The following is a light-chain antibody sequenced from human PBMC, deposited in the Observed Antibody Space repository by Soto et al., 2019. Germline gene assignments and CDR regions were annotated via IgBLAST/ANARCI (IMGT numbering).Light chain of an antibody. CDR1: QSISSW. J-gene: IGKJ4*01. CDR2: DAS. CDR3: QQSYSTLLT. Sequence: EIQMTQSPSTLSTSVGDRVTITCRASQSISSWLAWYQQKPGKAPNLLIYDASTLESGVPSRFSGSGSGTDFTLTISSLQPEDFATYYCQQSYSTLLTFGGGTKVDI. V-gene: IGKV1-5*01.